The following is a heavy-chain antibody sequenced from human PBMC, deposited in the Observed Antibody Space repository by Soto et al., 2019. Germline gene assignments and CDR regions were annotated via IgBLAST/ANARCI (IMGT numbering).Heavy chain of an antibody. CDR2: INHSGST. CDR3: ARGGRPYYDSSGSFGY. D-gene: IGHD3-22*01. V-gene: IGHV4-34*01. CDR1: GGSFSGYY. Sequence: QVQLQQWGAGLLKPSETLSLTCAVYGGSFSGYYWSWIRQPPGKGLEWIGEINHSGSTNYNTSLKSRVTISVDTSKNQFSLKLSSVNAADTAVYYCARGGRPYYDSSGSFGYWGQGTLVTVSS. J-gene: IGHJ4*02.